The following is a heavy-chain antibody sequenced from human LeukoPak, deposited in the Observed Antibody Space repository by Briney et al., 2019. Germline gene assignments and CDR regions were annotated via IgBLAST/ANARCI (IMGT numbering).Heavy chain of an antibody. J-gene: IGHJ4*02. CDR2: ISAYNGNT. D-gene: IGHD3-22*01. Sequence: ASVKVSCYASGYTFTTYGISWVRQAPGQGLEWMGWISAYNGNTNYVQKLQGRVTMSTDTSTNTAYMELRSLRSDDTAMYYCARGYYDSSGYYHEDFDYWGQGTLVTVSS. V-gene: IGHV1-18*01. CDR1: GYTFTTYG. CDR3: ARGYYDSSGYYHEDFDY.